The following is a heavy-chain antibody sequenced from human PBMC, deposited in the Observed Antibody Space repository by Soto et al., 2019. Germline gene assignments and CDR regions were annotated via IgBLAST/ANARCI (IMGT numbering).Heavy chain of an antibody. D-gene: IGHD1-26*01. V-gene: IGHV3-72*01. Sequence: EVQLVESGGGLVQPGGSLRLSCAASGFTFSDHYMDWVRQAPGKGLEWVGRSRNKANSYSAEYAASVKGRFTISSDEEKNTMYMQMNSLQTEDTSVYYCARFSGGDTRRLDYWGQGPMVTLSS. CDR1: GFTFSDHY. CDR2: SRNKANSYSA. CDR3: ARFSGGDTRRLDY. J-gene: IGHJ4*02.